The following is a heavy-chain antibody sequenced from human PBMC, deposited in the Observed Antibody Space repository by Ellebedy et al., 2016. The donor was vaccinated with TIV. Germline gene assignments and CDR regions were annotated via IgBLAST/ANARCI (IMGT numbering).Heavy chain of an antibody. D-gene: IGHD6-6*01. CDR3: ARGNEQLGRWGAFDY. Sequence: GESLKISXAASGFIFSSYWMSWVRQAPGKGLEWVANIKQDGSEKYYVDSVKGRFTISRDNAKNSLYLQMNSLRAEDTAVYYCARGNEQLGRWGAFDYWGQGTLVTVSS. V-gene: IGHV3-7*01. J-gene: IGHJ4*02. CDR1: GFIFSSYW. CDR2: IKQDGSEK.